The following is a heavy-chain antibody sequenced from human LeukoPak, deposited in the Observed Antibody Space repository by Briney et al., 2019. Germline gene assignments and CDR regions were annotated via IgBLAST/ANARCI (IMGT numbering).Heavy chain of an antibody. CDR1: GGSISSYY. V-gene: IGHV4-59*01. J-gene: IGHJ4*02. D-gene: IGHD6-13*01. CDR2: IYYSGST. CDR3: ARGGKYSSSWYYFDN. Sequence: PSETLSLTCSVSGGSISSYYWSWIRQPPGKGLEWIGYIYYSGSTNYNPSLKSRVIISIDTSKNQFSLKLSSVTAADTAVYYCARGGKYSSSWYYFDNWGQGNLVTVSS.